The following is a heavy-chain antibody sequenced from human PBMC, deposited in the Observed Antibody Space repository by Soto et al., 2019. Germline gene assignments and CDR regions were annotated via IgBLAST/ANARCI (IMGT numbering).Heavy chain of an antibody. D-gene: IGHD4-17*01. Sequence: PSETLSLTCTVSGGSISSYYWIWIRQPPGKGLEWIGYISYSGSTNYNPSLKSRPTISVDTSKNQFSLKLRSVTAADTAVYYCARASPCGDYALDYWGQGTLVTVSS. CDR3: ARASPCGDYALDY. CDR2: ISYSGST. CDR1: GGSISSYY. V-gene: IGHV4-59*01. J-gene: IGHJ4*02.